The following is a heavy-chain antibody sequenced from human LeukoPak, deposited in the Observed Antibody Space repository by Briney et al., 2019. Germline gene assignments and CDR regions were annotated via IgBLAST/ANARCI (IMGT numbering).Heavy chain of an antibody. D-gene: IGHD2-21*02. Sequence: SETLSLTCTVSGGSISSGGYYWSWIRQHPGKGLEWIGYIYYSGSTYYNPSLKSRVTISVDTSKNQFSLKLSSVTAADTAVYYCTAFAYCGGDCGGWFDPWGQGTLVTVSS. CDR1: GGSISSGGYY. CDR2: IYYSGST. CDR3: TAFAYCGGDCGGWFDP. V-gene: IGHV4-31*03. J-gene: IGHJ5*02.